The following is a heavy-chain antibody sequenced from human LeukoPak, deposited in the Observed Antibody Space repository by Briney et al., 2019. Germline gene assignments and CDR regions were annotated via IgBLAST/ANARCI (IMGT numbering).Heavy chain of an antibody. CDR3: AKERLEGSSWYDFDY. J-gene: IGHJ4*02. V-gene: IGHV3-23*01. CDR1: GFTFSNYA. Sequence: GGSLRLSCVASGFTFSNYAMSWVRQAPGKGLEWVSGISGSGGSTYHADSVKGRFTISRDNSKNTLFLQMNSLRAEDTATYYCAKERLEGSSWYDFDYWGQGTLVTVSS. CDR2: ISGSGGST. D-gene: IGHD6-13*01.